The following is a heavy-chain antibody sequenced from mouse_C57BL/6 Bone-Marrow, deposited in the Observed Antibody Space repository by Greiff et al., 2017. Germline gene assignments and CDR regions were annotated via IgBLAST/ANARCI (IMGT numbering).Heavy chain of an antibody. J-gene: IGHJ3*01. CDR2: ISSGGSYT. D-gene: IGHD2-5*01. Sequence: DVKLVESGGDLVKPGGSLTLSCAASGFTFSSYGLSWVRQTPDKRLEWVATISSGGSYTYYPDSVKGRFTISRDNAKDTLYLQMRRLKSEDKAMYYCARENYYSNYPFAYWGQGTLFTVSA. V-gene: IGHV5-6*02. CDR1: GFTFSSYG. CDR3: ARENYYSNYPFAY.